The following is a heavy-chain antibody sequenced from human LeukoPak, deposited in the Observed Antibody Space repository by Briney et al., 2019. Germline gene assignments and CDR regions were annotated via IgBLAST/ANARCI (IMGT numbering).Heavy chain of an antibody. D-gene: IGHD6-6*01. J-gene: IGHJ4*02. CDR1: GFTFSSYA. CDR2: ISGSGGST. CDR3: AKGSSSSPSDFDY. Sequence: PGGSLRLSCAASGFTFSSYAMSWVRQAPGKGLEWVSAISGSGGSTYYADSVKGRFTISRDNSKNTLYLQMNSLRAQDTAVYYRAKGSSSSPSDFDYWGQGTLVTVSS. V-gene: IGHV3-23*01.